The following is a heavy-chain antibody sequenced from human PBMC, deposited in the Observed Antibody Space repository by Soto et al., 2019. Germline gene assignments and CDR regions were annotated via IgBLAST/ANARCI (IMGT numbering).Heavy chain of an antibody. Sequence: SETLSLTCTVSGGSFKSGSYSWSWIRQPPGKGLEWIGYVYHTGRTCYNPSLKSRVSISMGTSKNQFSLNLDSVTAADTAVYFCARDFAYFDSWGQGTLVTVSS. CDR3: ARDFAYFDS. V-gene: IGHV4-61*01. J-gene: IGHJ4*02. CDR2: VYHTGRT. D-gene: IGHD3-3*01. CDR1: GGSFKSGSYS.